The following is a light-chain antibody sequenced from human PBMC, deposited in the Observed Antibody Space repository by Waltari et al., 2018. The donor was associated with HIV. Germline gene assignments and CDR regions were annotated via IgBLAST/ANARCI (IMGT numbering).Light chain of an antibody. CDR2: KDS. CDR3: QSTDSSGIYV. J-gene: IGLJ1*01. V-gene: IGLV3-25*03. CDR1: ALAKQY. Sequence: SYELPQPPSVSVSPGQTARITCSGDALAKQYGYWYQQKACQAPVVIIYKDSERPAGIPERISGSSSGTTVTLTIRGVKTEDEADYYCQSTDSSGIYVFGSGTKVTVV.